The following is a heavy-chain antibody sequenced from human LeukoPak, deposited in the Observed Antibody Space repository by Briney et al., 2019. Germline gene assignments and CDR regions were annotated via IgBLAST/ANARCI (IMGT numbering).Heavy chain of an antibody. CDR2: INTDGSTI. V-gene: IGHV3-74*01. CDR1: GFTFSSYW. Sequence: PGGSLRLSCAPSGFTFSSYWMHWVRQAPGKGLVWVSRINTDGSTITYADSVKGRFTISRDNAKNTLYLQMNSLRAEDTAVYYCAKGGCSSTSCHTGDYWGQGTLVTVSS. CDR3: AKGGCSSTSCHTGDY. D-gene: IGHD2-2*02. J-gene: IGHJ4*02.